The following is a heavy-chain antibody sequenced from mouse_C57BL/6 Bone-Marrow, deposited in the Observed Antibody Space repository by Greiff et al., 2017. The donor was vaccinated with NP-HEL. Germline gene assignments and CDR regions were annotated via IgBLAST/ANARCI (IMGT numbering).Heavy chain of an antibody. CDR3: MSIYYYGSSPYYFDY. V-gene: IGHV1-15*01. CDR1: GYTFTDYE. Sequence: VQLQQSGAELVRPGASVTLSCKASGYTFTDYEMHWVKQTPVHGLEWIGAIDPETGGTAYNQKFKGKAILTADKSSSTAYMELRSLTSEDSAVYYCMSIYYYGSSPYYFDYWGQGTTLTVSS. D-gene: IGHD1-1*01. J-gene: IGHJ2*01. CDR2: IDPETGGT.